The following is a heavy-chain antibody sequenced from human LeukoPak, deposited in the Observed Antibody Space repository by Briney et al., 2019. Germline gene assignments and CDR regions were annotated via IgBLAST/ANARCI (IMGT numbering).Heavy chain of an antibody. CDR1: GGSFSGYY. J-gene: IGHJ2*01. V-gene: IGHV4-34*01. CDR3: ARSLRYFDWLLSYWYFDL. Sequence: PSETLSLTCAVYGGSFSGYYWSWIRQPPGKGLEWIGEINHSGSTNYNPSLKSRVTISVDTSKNQFSLKLSSVTAADTAVYYCARSLRYFDWLLSYWYFDLWGRGTLVTVSS. D-gene: IGHD3-9*01. CDR2: INHSGST.